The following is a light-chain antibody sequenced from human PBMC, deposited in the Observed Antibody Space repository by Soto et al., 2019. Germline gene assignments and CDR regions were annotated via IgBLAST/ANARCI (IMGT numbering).Light chain of an antibody. CDR1: QTITT. V-gene: IGKV3-20*01. Sequence: EIVLTQYTGTLSLSPVERATLSCRASQTITTLAWYQRKPGQAPRLLIYRVSSRATGVPDRFSGSGSGTDYTLTISRLEPEDFAVYYCQQYGNLPLTFAGGTKVDIK. CDR3: QQYGNLPLT. CDR2: RVS. J-gene: IGKJ4*01.